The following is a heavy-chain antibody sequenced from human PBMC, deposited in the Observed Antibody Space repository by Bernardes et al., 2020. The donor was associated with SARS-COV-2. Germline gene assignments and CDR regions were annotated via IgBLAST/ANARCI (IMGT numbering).Heavy chain of an antibody. J-gene: IGHJ4*02. V-gene: IGHV1-2*02. D-gene: IGHD3-22*01. CDR1: GYTFTGYY. CDR2: INPNSGGA. Sequence: ASVKVSCKASGYTFTGYYMHWVRQAPGQGLEWMGWINPNSGGANYAQRFQGRVTMTRDTSISTAYMELSRLRSDDTAMYYCASSYFDSSWDYWGQGTLVTVSS. CDR3: ASSYFDSSWDY.